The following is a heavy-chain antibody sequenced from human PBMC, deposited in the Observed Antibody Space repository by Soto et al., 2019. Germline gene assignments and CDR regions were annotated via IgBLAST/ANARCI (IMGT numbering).Heavy chain of an antibody. J-gene: IGHJ4*02. V-gene: IGHV1-8*01. D-gene: IGHD2-2*02. CDR3: ARDGGYCSCASCYNRGSSVDY. CDR2: MNPNSGNT. Sequence: QVQLVQSGAEVKKPGASVKVSCKASGYTFTSYDINWVRQATGQGPEWMGWMNPNSGNTGYAQNFQGRVTMTRDTSINTAYMELSSLRSEDTAVYYCARDGGYCSCASCYNRGSSVDYCGQGTLVTVSA. CDR1: GYTFTSYD.